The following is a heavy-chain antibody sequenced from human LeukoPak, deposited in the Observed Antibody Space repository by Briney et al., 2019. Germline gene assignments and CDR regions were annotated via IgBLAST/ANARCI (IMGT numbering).Heavy chain of an antibody. CDR3: ARLRSGYYLDY. CDR1: GGSISSGSYY. J-gene: IGHJ4*02. V-gene: IGHV4-61*02. Sequence: PSQTLSLTCTVSGGSISSGSYYWSWIRQPAGQGLEWIGSIYTSGSTNYNPSLKSRVTISVDTFKNQFSLKLSSVTAADTAVYYCARLRSGYYLDYWGQGTLVTVSS. CDR2: IYTSGST. D-gene: IGHD3-22*01.